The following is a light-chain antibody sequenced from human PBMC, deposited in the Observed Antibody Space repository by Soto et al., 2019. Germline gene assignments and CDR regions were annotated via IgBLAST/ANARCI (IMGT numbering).Light chain of an antibody. CDR2: DAS. J-gene: IGKJ5*01. V-gene: IGKV3-11*01. CDR1: QSVSSY. Sequence: EIVLTQSPDTLSLSPGEGATLSCRASQSVSSYLAWYQQKPGQAPRLLIYDASNRATGIPARFSGRGSGTDFTLTISSLEPEDFAVYYCQQRSNWPPITFGQGTRLEI. CDR3: QQRSNWPPIT.